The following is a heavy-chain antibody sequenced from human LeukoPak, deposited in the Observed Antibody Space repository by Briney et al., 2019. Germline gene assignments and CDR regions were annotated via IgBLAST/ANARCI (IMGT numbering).Heavy chain of an antibody. Sequence: PSETLSLTCTVSGGSISSGSYYWSWIRQPAGKGLEWIGRIYTSGSTNYNPSLKSRVTISVDTSKNQFSLKLSSVTAADTAVYYCAREEPGTIFGVEPNYYFDYWGQGTLVTVSS. D-gene: IGHD3-3*01. CDR1: GGSISSGSYY. CDR3: AREEPGTIFGVEPNYYFDY. CDR2: IYTSGST. J-gene: IGHJ4*02. V-gene: IGHV4-61*02.